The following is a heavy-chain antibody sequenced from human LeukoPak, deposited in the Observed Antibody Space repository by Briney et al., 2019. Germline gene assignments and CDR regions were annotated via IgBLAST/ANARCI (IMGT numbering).Heavy chain of an antibody. CDR1: GFTFSSYG. Sequence: GGSLRLSCAASGFTFSSYGMHWVRQAPGKGLEWVAVIWYDGSDKYYADSVKGRFTISRDNSKNTLYLQMNSLRAEDTAVYYCARVRYSSSWPYNWFDPWGQGTLVTVSS. CDR2: IWYDGSDK. V-gene: IGHV3-33*01. CDR3: ARVRYSSSWPYNWFDP. J-gene: IGHJ5*02. D-gene: IGHD6-13*01.